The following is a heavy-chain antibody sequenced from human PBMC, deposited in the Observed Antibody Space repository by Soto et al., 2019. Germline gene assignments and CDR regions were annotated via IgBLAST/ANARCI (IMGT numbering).Heavy chain of an antibody. J-gene: IGHJ4*02. CDR1: GFTFSSYG. CDR3: AKEGENGDYFDY. D-gene: IGHD4-17*01. Sequence: PGGSLRLSCAASGFTFSSYGMHWVRQAPGKGLEWVAVISYDGSNKYYADSVKGRFTISRDNSKNTLYLQMNSLRAEDTAVYYCAKEGENGDYFDYWGQGTLVTVSS. CDR2: ISYDGSNK. V-gene: IGHV3-30*18.